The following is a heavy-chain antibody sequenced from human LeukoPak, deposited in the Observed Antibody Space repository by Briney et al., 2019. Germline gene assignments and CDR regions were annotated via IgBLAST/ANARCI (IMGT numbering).Heavy chain of an antibody. CDR3: ARVGSDSSGYYGTHFDY. V-gene: IGHV4-59*01. CDR1: GGSISSYY. J-gene: IGHJ4*02. Sequence: SETLSPTCTVSGGSISSYYWSWIRQPPGKGLEWIGYIYYSGSTNYNPSLKSRVTISVDTSKNQFSLKLSSVTAADTAVYCCARVGSDSSGYYGTHFDYWGQGTLVTVSS. D-gene: IGHD3-22*01. CDR2: IYYSGST.